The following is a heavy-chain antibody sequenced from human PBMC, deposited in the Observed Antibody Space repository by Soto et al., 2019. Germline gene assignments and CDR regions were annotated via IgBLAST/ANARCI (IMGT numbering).Heavy chain of an antibody. V-gene: IGHV3-48*02. J-gene: IGHJ6*02. D-gene: IGHD5-18*01. CDR3: ARDSSDTAMALDYYYYYYGMDV. Sequence: EVQLVESGGGLVQPGGSLRLSCAASEFTFSSYSMNWVRQAPGKGLEWVSYISSSSSTIYYADSVKGRFTISRDNAKNTLYLQMNSLRDEDTAVYYCARDSSDTAMALDYYYYYYGMDVWGQGTTVTVSS. CDR1: EFTFSSYS. CDR2: ISSSSSTI.